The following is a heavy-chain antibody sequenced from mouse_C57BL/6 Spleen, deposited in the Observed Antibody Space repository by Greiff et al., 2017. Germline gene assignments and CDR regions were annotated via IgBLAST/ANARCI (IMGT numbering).Heavy chain of an antibody. J-gene: IGHJ3*01. Sequence: VQLKESVAELVRPGASVKLSCTASGFNIKNTYMHWVKQRPEQGLEWIGRIDPANGNTKYAPKFQGKATITADTSSNTAYLQLSSLTSEDTAIYYCARSDYGSSPAWFAYWGQGTLVTVSA. V-gene: IGHV14-3*01. D-gene: IGHD1-1*01. CDR3: ARSDYGSSPAWFAY. CDR1: GFNIKNTY. CDR2: IDPANGNT.